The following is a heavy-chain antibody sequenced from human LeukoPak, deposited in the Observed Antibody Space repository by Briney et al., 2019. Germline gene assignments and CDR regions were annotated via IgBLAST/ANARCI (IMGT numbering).Heavy chain of an antibody. CDR3: ARTGGFGVYYFDS. CDR1: GYSFTNYW. CDR2: IYLADSET. V-gene: IGHV5-51*01. D-gene: IGHD3-10*01. J-gene: IGHJ4*02. Sequence: GESLKISCKGSGYSFTNYWIAWVRQMPGKGLEWMGIIYLADSETTYSPSFQGQVTISADKSITTAYLQWSSLKASDTAMYYCARTGGFGVYYFDSWGQGTLVTVSS.